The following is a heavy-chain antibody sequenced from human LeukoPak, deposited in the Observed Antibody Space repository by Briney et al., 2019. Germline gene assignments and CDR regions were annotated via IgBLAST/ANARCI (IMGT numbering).Heavy chain of an antibody. CDR3: ARVWRFYYGGNPYYFDY. D-gene: IGHD4-23*01. V-gene: IGHV4-39*01. CDR2: IYYSGTT. CDR1: GGSISSSSYY. J-gene: IGHJ4*02. Sequence: SETLSLTCTVSGGSISSSSYYWGWIRQPPGEGLEWIGSIYYSGTTYYNPSLKSRVTISVDTSKNQFSLKLSSVTAADTAVYYCARVWRFYYGGNPYYFDYWGQGTLVTVSS.